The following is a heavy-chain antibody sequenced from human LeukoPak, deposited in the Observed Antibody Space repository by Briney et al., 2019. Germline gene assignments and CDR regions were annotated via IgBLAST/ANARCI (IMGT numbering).Heavy chain of an antibody. CDR2: IYTSGST. CDR3: VRSLYDFWSGYYPLGY. CDR1: GGSISSYY. Sequence: SETLSLTCTVSGGSISSYYWSWIRQPAGKGLEWIGRIYTSGSTNYNPSLKSRVTMSVDTSKNQFPLKLSSVTAADTAVYYCVRSLYDFWSGYYPLGYWGQGTLVTVSS. V-gene: IGHV4-4*07. J-gene: IGHJ4*02. D-gene: IGHD3-3*01.